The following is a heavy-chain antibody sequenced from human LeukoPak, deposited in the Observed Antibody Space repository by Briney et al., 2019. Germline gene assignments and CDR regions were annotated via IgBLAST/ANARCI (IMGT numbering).Heavy chain of an antibody. J-gene: IGHJ4*02. CDR1: GYIFSSYA. D-gene: IGHD6-19*01. Sequence: GASVKVSCKTSGYIFSSYAINWVRQAPGQGLEWMGWISVYNGNTKYAQKFQGRVTMTTDTSTSTAYMELRSLRLDDTAVYYCARDRSQWLLTFFDHWGQGALVTVSS. CDR2: ISVYNGNT. CDR3: ARDRSQWLLTFFDH. V-gene: IGHV1-18*01.